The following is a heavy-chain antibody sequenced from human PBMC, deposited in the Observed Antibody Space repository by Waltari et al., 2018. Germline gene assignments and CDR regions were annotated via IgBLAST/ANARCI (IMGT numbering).Heavy chain of an antibody. CDR2: IYSSGST. CDR1: GGPISGYY. V-gene: IGHV4-59*08. D-gene: IGHD6-25*01. Sequence: QVQLQESGPGLVKPSETLSLTSTVPGGPISGYYWSWIRQPPGKGLEWIGYIYSSGSTNYNPSLKSRVTISLDTSKNQFSLKLSSVTAADTAVYYCARRGGITLLGFDPWGQGTLVTVSS. J-gene: IGHJ5*02. CDR3: ARRGGITLLGFDP.